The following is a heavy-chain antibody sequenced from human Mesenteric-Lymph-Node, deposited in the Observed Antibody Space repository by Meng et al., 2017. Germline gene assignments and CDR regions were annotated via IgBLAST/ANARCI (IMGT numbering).Heavy chain of an antibody. CDR2: IIPIFGTA. CDR1: GYSFTAYY. D-gene: IGHD3-10*01. V-gene: IGHV1-69*06. CDR3: AREGTMVTGNWFDP. Sequence: QLGASGTEGNKPGASFKVTCKASGYSFTAYYVHWVRQAPGQGLEWMGGIIPIFGTANYAQKFQGRVTITADKSTSTAYMELSSLRSEDTAVYYCAREGTMVTGNWFDPWGQGTLVTVSS. J-gene: IGHJ5*02.